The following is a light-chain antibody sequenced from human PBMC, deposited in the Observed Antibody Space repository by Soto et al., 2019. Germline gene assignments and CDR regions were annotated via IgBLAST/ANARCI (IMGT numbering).Light chain of an antibody. CDR2: SAS. J-gene: IGKJ3*01. V-gene: IGKV1-27*01. CDR1: QGISNY. CDR3: QKSTTAPLT. Sequence: IQMTQSPSSLSASVGDRVTITCRASQGISNYLAWYQQKPGEAPKLLIYSASTLKSGVPSRFSGSGSGTEFTLTISSLQPEDVATYYCQKSTTAPLTFGPGTKVDI.